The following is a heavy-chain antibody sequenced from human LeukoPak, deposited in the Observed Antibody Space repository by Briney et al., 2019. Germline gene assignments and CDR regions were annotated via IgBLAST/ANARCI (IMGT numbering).Heavy chain of an antibody. D-gene: IGHD5-12*01. V-gene: IGHV1-2*02. J-gene: IGHJ4*02. Sequence: ASVKVSCKASGYTFTGHYMHWVRQAPGQGLEWMGWINPNSGGTNYAQKFQGRVTMTRDTSISTAYMELSRLRSDDTAIYYCIVSGYSGYDFDYWGQGTLVTVSS. CDR3: IVSGYSGYDFDY. CDR2: INPNSGGT. CDR1: GYTFTGHY.